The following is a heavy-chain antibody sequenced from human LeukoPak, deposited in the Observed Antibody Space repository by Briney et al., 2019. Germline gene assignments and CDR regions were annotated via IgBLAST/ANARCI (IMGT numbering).Heavy chain of an antibody. V-gene: IGHV5-51*01. CDR1: GSIFTNYC. J-gene: IGHJ4*02. CDR3: ARRSAAAPDY. Sequence: KVGGSLQISCQGSGSIFTNYCIGWVRQMPGRGLEGMGIIYPGDSDTRYSPSFQAQVIISGDRSISTAYLQWSSRKASDTAMYYCARRSAAAPDYWGRGTLVTVS. CDR2: IYPGDSDT. D-gene: IGHD6-25*01.